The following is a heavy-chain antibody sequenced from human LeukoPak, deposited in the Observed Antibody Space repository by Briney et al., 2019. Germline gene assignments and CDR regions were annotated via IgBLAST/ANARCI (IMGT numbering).Heavy chain of an antibody. CDR1: GYTFTGYY. J-gene: IGHJ4*02. D-gene: IGHD3-22*01. Sequence: ASVKVSCKASGYTFTGYYMHWVPQAPGQGLEWIGRINPNSGGTNYAQKFQGRVTMTRDTSISTAYMELSRLRSDGTAVYYCARSKSYYDSSGYDYWGQGTLVTVSS. V-gene: IGHV1-2*06. CDR2: INPNSGGT. CDR3: ARSKSYYDSSGYDY.